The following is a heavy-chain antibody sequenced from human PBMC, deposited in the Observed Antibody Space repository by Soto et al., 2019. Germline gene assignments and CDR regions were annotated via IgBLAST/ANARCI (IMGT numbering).Heavy chain of an antibody. CDR2: IYTSGST. J-gene: IGHJ4*02. D-gene: IGHD6-19*01. Sequence: QVQLQESGPGLVKPSETLSLTCTVSGGSISSYYWSWIRQPAGKGLEGIGRIYTSGSTNYNPSLKSRVTMSVDRSKNQFSPKLSSATAADTAVYYCARDEGYSSGWYQRAFDYRVQGTLVTVSS. CDR3: ARDEGYSSGWYQRAFDY. CDR1: GGSISSYY. V-gene: IGHV4-4*07.